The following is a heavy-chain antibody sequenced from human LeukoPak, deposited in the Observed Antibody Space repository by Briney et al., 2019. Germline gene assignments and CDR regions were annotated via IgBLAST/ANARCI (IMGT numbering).Heavy chain of an antibody. CDR2: INPNSGGT. Sequence: ASVKVSCKASGYTFTSYYMHWVRQAPGQGLEWMGRINPNSGGTNYAQKFQGRVTMTRDTSISTAYMELSRLRSDDTAVYYCARLDGGYYYDSSGYYHGLFDYWGQGTLVTVSS. V-gene: IGHV1-2*06. D-gene: IGHD3-22*01. CDR1: GYTFTSYY. J-gene: IGHJ4*02. CDR3: ARLDGGYYYDSSGYYHGLFDY.